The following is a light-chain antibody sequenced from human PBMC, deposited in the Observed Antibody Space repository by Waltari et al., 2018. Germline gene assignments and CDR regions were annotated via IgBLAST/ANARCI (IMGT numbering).Light chain of an antibody. Sequence: EIVLTQSPATLSLSPGERATLSCRASQSVSSYLAWYQQKPGQAPRLLIYDASNRATGIPARFSGSGSGTDFTLTISSLQAEDVAVYYCQQYYSIPPYTFGQGTKLEIK. J-gene: IGKJ2*01. CDR3: QQYYSIPPYT. CDR1: QSVSSY. CDR2: DAS. V-gene: IGKV3-11*01.